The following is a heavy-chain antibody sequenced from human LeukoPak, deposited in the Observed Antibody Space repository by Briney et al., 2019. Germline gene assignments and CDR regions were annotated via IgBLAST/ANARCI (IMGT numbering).Heavy chain of an antibody. CDR2: INAGNGNT. CDR3: ASTPVVAGTSEEASFDY. D-gene: IGHD6-19*01. J-gene: IGHJ4*02. V-gene: IGHV1-3*01. Sequence: GASVKVSCKASGYTFTSYAMHWVRQAPGQRLEWMGWINAGNGNTKYSQKFQGRVTITRDTSASTAYMELSSLRSEDTAVYYCASTPVVAGTSEEASFDYWGQGTLVTVSS. CDR1: GYTFTSYA.